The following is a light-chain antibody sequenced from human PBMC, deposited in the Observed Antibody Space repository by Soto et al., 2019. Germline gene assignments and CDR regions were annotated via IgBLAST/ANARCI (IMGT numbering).Light chain of an antibody. CDR3: QQSYKTRYT. Sequence: DIQMTQSPSSLSAFVGDRVAITCRASQSITTYLNWYQQKPGKAPKLLIFAASNLQSGVPSRFSGTGSGTDFTLTISSLQPDDFATYYCQQSYKTRYTFGQGTKLEIK. V-gene: IGKV1-39*01. CDR1: QSITTY. J-gene: IGKJ2*01. CDR2: AAS.